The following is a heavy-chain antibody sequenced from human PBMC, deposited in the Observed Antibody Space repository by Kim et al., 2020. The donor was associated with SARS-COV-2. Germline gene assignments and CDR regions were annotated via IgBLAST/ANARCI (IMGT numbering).Heavy chain of an antibody. CDR3: TTDWSIVGATDFQH. Sequence: GGSLRLSCAASGFTFSNAWMSWVRQAPGKGLEWVGRIKSKTDGGTTDYAAPVKGRFTISRDDSKNTLYLQMNSLKTEDTAVYYCTTDWSIVGATDFQHWGQGTLVTVSS. J-gene: IGHJ1*01. CDR1: GFTFSNAW. V-gene: IGHV3-15*01. CDR2: IKSKTDGGTT. D-gene: IGHD1-26*01.